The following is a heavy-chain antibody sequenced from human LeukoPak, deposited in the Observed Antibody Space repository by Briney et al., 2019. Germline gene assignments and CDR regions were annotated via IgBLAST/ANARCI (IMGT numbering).Heavy chain of an antibody. Sequence: SVKVSCKASGYTFTGYYMHWVRQAPGQGLEWMGGIIPIFGTANYAQKFQGRVTITADESTSTAYMELSSLRSEDTAVYYCARSGSRELAGYYYMDVWGKGTTVTISS. V-gene: IGHV1-69*13. CDR1: GYTFTGYY. CDR2: IIPIFGTA. J-gene: IGHJ6*03. CDR3: ARSGSRELAGYYYMDV. D-gene: IGHD1-26*01.